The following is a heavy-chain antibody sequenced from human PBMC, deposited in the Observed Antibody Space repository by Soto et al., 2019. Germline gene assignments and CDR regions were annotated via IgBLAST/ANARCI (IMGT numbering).Heavy chain of an antibody. D-gene: IGHD3-10*01. V-gene: IGHV3-7*03. Sequence: GGSLRLSCAASGSTFSSYWMTWVRQAPGKGLEWVANIKQDGSEKYYVDSVKGRFTISRDNAKNSLFLQMNSLRAEDTAVYYCASRSPEVNYYGVLDYWGQGTPVTVSS. CDR2: IKQDGSEK. CDR3: ASRSPEVNYYGVLDY. CDR1: GSTFSSYW. J-gene: IGHJ4*02.